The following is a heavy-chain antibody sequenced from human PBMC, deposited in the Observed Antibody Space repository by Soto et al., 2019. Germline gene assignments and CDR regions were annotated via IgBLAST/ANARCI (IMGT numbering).Heavy chain of an antibody. J-gene: IGHJ6*02. V-gene: IGHV3-30*18. CDR1: GFTFSSYG. CDR2: ISYDGSNK. Sequence: QVQLVESGGGVVQPGRSLRLSCAAYGFTFSSYGMHWVRQAPGKGLEWVAVISYDGSNKYYADSVKGRFTISRDNSKNTLYLQMNSLRAEDTAVYYCAEGGLGSSSWYKWGDFYYYYGMDVWGQGTTVTVSS. D-gene: IGHD6-13*01. CDR3: AEGGLGSSSWYKWGDFYYYYGMDV.